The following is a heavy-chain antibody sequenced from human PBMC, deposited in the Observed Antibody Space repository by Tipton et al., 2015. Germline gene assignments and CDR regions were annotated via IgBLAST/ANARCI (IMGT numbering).Heavy chain of an antibody. V-gene: IGHV4-59*02. Sequence: TLSLTCTVIGGSVNSYYWSWMRQSPGKGLEWIGYVFYTGSTNYNPSLKSRVTMSVDTSKNQFSLQLSSVTAADTAVYYCAREGWNSDSSGYDYWGQGTLVTVSS. CDR2: VFYTGST. J-gene: IGHJ4*02. D-gene: IGHD3-22*01. CDR1: GGSVNSYY. CDR3: AREGWNSDSSGYDY.